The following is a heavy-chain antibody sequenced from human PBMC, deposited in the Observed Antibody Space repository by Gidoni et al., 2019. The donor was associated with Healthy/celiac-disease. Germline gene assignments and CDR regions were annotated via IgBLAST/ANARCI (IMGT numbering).Heavy chain of an antibody. V-gene: IGHV4-39*01. CDR1: VGSISSSSYY. D-gene: IGHD1-26*01. Sequence: QLQLQESGPGLVTPSATLSLTCTVSVGSISSSSYYWGWIRQPPGKGLGWIGSIYYNGRTYYNPSLKSRVTISVDTSKNQFSLKLSSVTAADTAVYYCARRLGGAPETLDYWGQGTLVTVSS. J-gene: IGHJ4*02. CDR2: IYYNGRT. CDR3: ARRLGGAPETLDY.